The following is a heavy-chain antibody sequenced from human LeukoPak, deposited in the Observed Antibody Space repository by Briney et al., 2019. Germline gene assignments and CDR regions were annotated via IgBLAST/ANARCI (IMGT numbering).Heavy chain of an antibody. CDR2: MNPNSGNT. CDR3: ARVGVVPAAHFDY. Sequence: ASVKVSCKASGYTFTSYDINWVRQATGQRLGWMGWMNPNSGNTGYAQKFQGRVTITRNTSISTAYMELSSLRSEDTAVYYCARVGVVPAAHFDYWGQGTLVTVSS. D-gene: IGHD2-2*01. CDR1: GYTFTSYD. J-gene: IGHJ4*02. V-gene: IGHV1-8*03.